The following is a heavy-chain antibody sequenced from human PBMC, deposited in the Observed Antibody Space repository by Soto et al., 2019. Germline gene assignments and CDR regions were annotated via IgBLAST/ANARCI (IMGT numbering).Heavy chain of an antibody. D-gene: IGHD1-1*01. CDR3: ARPLGRTGTTECGRFDP. Sequence: EVQLVESGGGLVQPGGSLRLSCAASGFTFSRYWMSWLRQAPGKGLEWVANIKEDGSEKYYVDSVKGRFTISRDNAKNSLFLLMNSLRADDTAVYYCARPLGRTGTTECGRFDPWGQGTLVTVSS. J-gene: IGHJ5*02. CDR1: GFTFSRYW. V-gene: IGHV3-7*01. CDR2: IKEDGSEK.